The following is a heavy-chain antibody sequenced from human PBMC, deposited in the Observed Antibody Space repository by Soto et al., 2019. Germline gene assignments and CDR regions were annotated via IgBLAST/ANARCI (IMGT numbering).Heavy chain of an antibody. J-gene: IGHJ4*02. V-gene: IGHV3-7*05. CDR2: IKQDGSEK. CDR1: GFTFSSYW. Sequence: GGSLRLSCAASGFTFSSYWMSWVRQAPGKGLEWVANIKQDGSEKYYVDSVKGRFTISRDNAKNSLYLQMNSLRAEDTAVYYCAREDVGYCSGGSCYYLDYWGQGTLVTVSS. CDR3: AREDVGYCSGGSCYYLDY. D-gene: IGHD2-15*01.